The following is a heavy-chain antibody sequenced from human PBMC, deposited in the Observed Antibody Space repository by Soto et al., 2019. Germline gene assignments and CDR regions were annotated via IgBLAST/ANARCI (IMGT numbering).Heavy chain of an antibody. V-gene: IGHV1-3*01. Sequence: QVQLVQSGAEVKKPGASVKVSCKASGYTFTSYAMHWVRQAPGQRLEWMGWINAGNGNTKYSQKFQGRVTITRDTSASTAYMELSSLRSEDTAVYYCARSSGGGGYYCSGGSCYSFDYWGQGTLVTVSS. D-gene: IGHD2-15*01. CDR3: ARSSGGGGYYCSGGSCYSFDY. CDR2: INAGNGNT. J-gene: IGHJ4*02. CDR1: GYTFTSYA.